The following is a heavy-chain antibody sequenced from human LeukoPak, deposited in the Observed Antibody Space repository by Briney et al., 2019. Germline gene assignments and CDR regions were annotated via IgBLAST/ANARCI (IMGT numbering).Heavy chain of an antibody. D-gene: IGHD4-23*01. V-gene: IGHV1-24*01. Sequence: ASVKVPCKVSGYTLTELSMHWVRQAPGKGLEWMGGFDPEDGETIYAQKFQGRVTMTEDTSTDTAYMELSSLRSEDTAVYYCATLNYGGSHFDYWGQGTLVTVSS. CDR3: ATLNYGGSHFDY. J-gene: IGHJ4*02. CDR2: FDPEDGET. CDR1: GYTLTELS.